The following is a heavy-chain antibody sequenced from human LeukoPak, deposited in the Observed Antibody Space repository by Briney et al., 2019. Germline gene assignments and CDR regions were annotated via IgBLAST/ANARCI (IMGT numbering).Heavy chain of an antibody. J-gene: IGHJ4*02. CDR3: ARDPSVVITTSKRFQPISLKIDY. V-gene: IGHV3-30-3*01. Sequence: PGGSLRLSCAASGFTFSSYAMHWVRQAPGKGLEWVAVISYDGSNKYYADSVKGRFTISRDNSKNTLHLQMNSLRAEDTAVYYCARDPSVVITTSKRFQPISLKIDYWGQGTLVTVSS. CDR1: GFTFSSYA. D-gene: IGHD3-22*01. CDR2: ISYDGSNK.